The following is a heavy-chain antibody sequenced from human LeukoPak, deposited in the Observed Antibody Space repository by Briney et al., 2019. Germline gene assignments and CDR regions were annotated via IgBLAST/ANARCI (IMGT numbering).Heavy chain of an antibody. V-gene: IGHV3-74*01. J-gene: IGHJ5*02. D-gene: IGHD3-22*01. CDR1: GFTFSSYW. Sequence: GGSLRLSCAASGFTFSSYWMHWVRQAPGKGLVWVSRINSDGSSTSYADSVKGRFTISRDNAKNTLYLQMNSLRAEDTAVYYCARDEEYYYDSSGYYYGMGGWFDPWGQGTLVTVSS. CDR2: INSDGSST. CDR3: ARDEEYYYDSSGYYYGMGGWFDP.